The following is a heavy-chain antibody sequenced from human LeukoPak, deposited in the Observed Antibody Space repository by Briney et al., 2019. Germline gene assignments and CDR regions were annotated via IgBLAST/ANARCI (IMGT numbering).Heavy chain of an antibody. CDR2: KKKDGSEM. V-gene: IGHV3-7*03. CDR1: GLMFSSYW. J-gene: IGHJ4*02. Sequence: GGSLRLPCAASGLMFSSYWMSWVRHAPGKGLEWVANKKKDGSEMYYAESVKGRFTISRDNAKNSLYLQMNSLRAEDTAVYYCWKKGQSNGNGKPDWGQGTLVSVSS. D-gene: IGHD2-8*01. CDR3: WKKGQSNGNGKPD.